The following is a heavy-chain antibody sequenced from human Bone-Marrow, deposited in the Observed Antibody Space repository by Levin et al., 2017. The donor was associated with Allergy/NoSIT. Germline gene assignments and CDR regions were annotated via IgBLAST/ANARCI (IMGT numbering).Heavy chain of an antibody. Sequence: SGPTLVKPTQTLTLTCTFSGFSLSTSGVGVGWIRQPPGKALEWLALIYWDDDKRYSPSLKNRLTITKGTSENQVVLTMTNLDPVDTATYYCVHSTSCNAGSCYSGKTWFDPWGRGTLVTVSS. CDR2: IYWDDDK. CDR1: GFSLSTSGVG. V-gene: IGHV2-5*02. CDR3: VHSTSCNAGSCYSGKTWFDP. J-gene: IGHJ5*02. D-gene: IGHD2-15*01.